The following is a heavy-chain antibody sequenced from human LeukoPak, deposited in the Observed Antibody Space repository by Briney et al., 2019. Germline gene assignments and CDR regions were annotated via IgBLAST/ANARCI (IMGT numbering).Heavy chain of an antibody. Sequence: SGTLSLTCTLSGGSISSTTYYWAWIRQPPGKGLEWIGSVYYNGRTYYTPSLKNRVTISVDTSKNQFSLKLSSVTAADTAVYYCASHSGGYAYWGQGTLVTVSS. CDR3: ASHSGGYAY. V-gene: IGHV4-39*07. CDR1: GGSISSTTYY. D-gene: IGHD5-12*01. CDR2: VYYNGRT. J-gene: IGHJ4*02.